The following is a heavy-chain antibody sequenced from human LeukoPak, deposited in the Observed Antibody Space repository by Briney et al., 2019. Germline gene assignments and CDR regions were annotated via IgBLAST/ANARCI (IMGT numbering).Heavy chain of an antibody. Sequence: SETLSLTCTVSGGSISSYYWSWIRQPAGKGLEWIGRIYTSGSTNYNPSLKSRVTMSVDTSKNQFSLKLSSVTAADTAVYYCVRRLTTAAGPSFDYWGQGTLVTVSS. V-gene: IGHV4-4*07. CDR2: IYTSGST. CDR3: VRRLTTAAGPSFDY. D-gene: IGHD6-13*01. CDR1: GGSISSYY. J-gene: IGHJ4*02.